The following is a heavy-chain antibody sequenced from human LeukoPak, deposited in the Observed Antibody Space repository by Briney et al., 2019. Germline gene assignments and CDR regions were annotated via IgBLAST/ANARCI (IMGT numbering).Heavy chain of an antibody. D-gene: IGHD4-23*01. J-gene: IGHJ6*02. CDR2: INPSGGST. V-gene: IGHV1-46*01. CDR3: ASYGGNPSAYYYGMDV. Sequence: ASVKVSCKAPGYTFTSYYMHWVRQAPGQGLEWMGIINPSGGSTSYAQKFQGRVTMTRDTSTSTVYMELSSLRSEDTAVYYCASYGGNPSAYYYGMDVWGQGTTVTVSS. CDR1: GYTFTSYY.